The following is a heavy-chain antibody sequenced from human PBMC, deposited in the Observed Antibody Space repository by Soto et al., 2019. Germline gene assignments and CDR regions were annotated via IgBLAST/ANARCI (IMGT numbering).Heavy chain of an antibody. CDR3: GRGYEGQYELWRFDP. Sequence: QVQLVQSGAEVKKPGASVKVSCKASGYTFTSYDINWVRQATGQGLEWMGWMNPNSGNTGYAQKFQGRVTMTSNTSISTAYMEMRSLRSEDTAVYYGGRGYEGQYELWRFDPWGQGTLVPVSS. V-gene: IGHV1-8*01. D-gene: IGHD3-3*01. CDR2: MNPNSGNT. J-gene: IGHJ5*02. CDR1: GYTFTSYD.